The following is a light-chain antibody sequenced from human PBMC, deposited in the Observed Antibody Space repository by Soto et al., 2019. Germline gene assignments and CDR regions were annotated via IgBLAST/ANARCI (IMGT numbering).Light chain of an antibody. CDR3: CSYAGSSLWV. J-gene: IGLJ3*02. CDR1: SSDVGSYNL. CDR2: EGS. Sequence: QSVLTQPASVSGSPGQSITISCTGTSSDVGSYNLVSWYQQHPGKAPKLMIYEGSKRPSGVSNRFSGSKSGNTASLTISGLQAEDEAHYYCCSYAGSSLWVFGGGTKLTVL. V-gene: IGLV2-23*01.